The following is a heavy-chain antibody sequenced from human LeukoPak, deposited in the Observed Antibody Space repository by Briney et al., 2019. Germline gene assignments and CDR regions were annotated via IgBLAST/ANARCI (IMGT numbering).Heavy chain of an antibody. CDR3: ARQGYSSSRDF. J-gene: IGHJ4*02. Sequence: GESLKISCKGSEYSFTRYWIGWVRQMPGKGLEWMGIIYPDDSDTRYSPSLQGQVTISADKSINTAYLQWRSLKASDTAIYYCARQGYSSSRDFWGQGTLVTVSS. V-gene: IGHV5-51*01. D-gene: IGHD6-13*01. CDR1: EYSFTRYW. CDR2: IYPDDSDT.